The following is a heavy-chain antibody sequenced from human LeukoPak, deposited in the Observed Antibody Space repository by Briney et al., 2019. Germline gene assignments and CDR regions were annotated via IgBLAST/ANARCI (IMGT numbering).Heavy chain of an antibody. Sequence: ASVKVSRKASGGTFSSYAISWVRQAPGQGLEWMGRIIPILGIANYAQKFQGRVTITADKSTSTAYMELSSLRSEDTAVYYCARGSRIAAAGSWGQGTLVTVSS. J-gene: IGHJ5*02. CDR2: IIPILGIA. CDR1: GGTFSSYA. D-gene: IGHD6-13*01. V-gene: IGHV1-69*04. CDR3: ARGSRIAAAGS.